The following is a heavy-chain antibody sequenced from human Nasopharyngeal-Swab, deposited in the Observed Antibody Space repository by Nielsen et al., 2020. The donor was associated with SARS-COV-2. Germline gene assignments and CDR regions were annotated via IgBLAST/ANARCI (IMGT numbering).Heavy chain of an antibody. Sequence: WVRQAPGQGLEWMGWMNPNSGNTGYAQKFQGRVTMTRNTSISTAYMELSSPRSEDTAVYYCARVLTVRDYYYYYMDVWGKGTTVTVSS. J-gene: IGHJ6*03. V-gene: IGHV1-8*01. D-gene: IGHD4/OR15-4a*01. CDR2: MNPNSGNT. CDR3: ARVLTVRDYYYYYMDV.